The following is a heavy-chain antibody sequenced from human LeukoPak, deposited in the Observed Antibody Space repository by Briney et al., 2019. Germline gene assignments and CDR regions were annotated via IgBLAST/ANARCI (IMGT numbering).Heavy chain of an antibody. J-gene: IGHJ4*02. V-gene: IGHV4-38-2*02. CDR1: GSSINSGYY. Sequence: PSETLSLTCIVSGSSINSGYYWGWIRQPPGKGLEWIGTISDRGSTCNNPSLKSRVTISVDTSKNQLSLKLTSVTAADTAVYYCARLPGASRPRYYFDYWGQGTLVTVSS. CDR2: ISDRGST. D-gene: IGHD6-6*01. CDR3: ARLPGASRPRYYFDY.